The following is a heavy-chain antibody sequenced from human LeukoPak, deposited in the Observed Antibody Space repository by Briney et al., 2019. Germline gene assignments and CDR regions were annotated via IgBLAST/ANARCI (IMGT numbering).Heavy chain of an antibody. V-gene: IGHV1-69*04. D-gene: IGHD5-18*01. CDR2: IIPILGIA. CDR3: ARGHVDTAMVAHFDY. CDR1: GGTFSSYA. Sequence: SVKVSCKASGGTFSSYAISWVRQAPGQGLEWMGRIIPILGIANYAQKFQGRVTITADKSTSTAYMELSSLRSEDTAVYYCARGHVDTAMVAHFDYWGQGTLVTVSS. J-gene: IGHJ4*02.